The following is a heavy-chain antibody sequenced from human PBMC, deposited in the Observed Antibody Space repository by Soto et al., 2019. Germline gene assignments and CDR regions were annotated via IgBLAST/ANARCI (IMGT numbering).Heavy chain of an antibody. CDR2: IYPGDSDT. D-gene: IGHD2-15*01. J-gene: IGHJ6*02. CDR3: ASSSHYIAEYYYYGMDV. CDR1: GYSFTSYW. V-gene: IGHV5-51*01. Sequence: GESLKISCKGSGYSFTSYWIGWVRQMPGKGLEWMGIIYPGDSDTRYSPSFQGQVTISADKSISTAYLQWSSLKASDTAMYYCASSSHYIAEYYYYGMDVWGQGTTVTVSS.